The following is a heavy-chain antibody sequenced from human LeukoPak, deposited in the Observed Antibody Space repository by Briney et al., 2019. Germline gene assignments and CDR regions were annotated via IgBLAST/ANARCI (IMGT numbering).Heavy chain of an antibody. J-gene: IGHJ4*02. D-gene: IGHD3-22*01. CDR2: ISGGGGST. CDR1: GFSFSSYG. V-gene: IGHV3-23*01. CDR3: AKSSYYDSSGYYREYYFDH. Sequence: GGSLRLSCAASGFSFSSYGMTWVRQAPGKGLEWVSSISGGGGSTNSADSVKGRFTISRGNSKNTLYLQMNSLRAEDTAVYYCAKSSYYDSSGYYREYYFDHWGQGTLVTVSS.